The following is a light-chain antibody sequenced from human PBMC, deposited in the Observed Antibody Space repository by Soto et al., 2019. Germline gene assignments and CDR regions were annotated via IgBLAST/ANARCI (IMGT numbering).Light chain of an antibody. J-gene: IGLJ3*02. CDR3: AAWDDSLSGVV. CDR1: SSNIGSNY. V-gene: IGLV1-47*01. CDR2: RNN. Sequence: QLVLTQPPSASGTPGQRVTISCSGSSSNIGSNYVYWYQQLPGTAPKLLIYRNNQRPSGVPDRFSGSKSGTSASLAISELRSEDEANYYCAAWDDSLSGVVFGGGTKLTVL.